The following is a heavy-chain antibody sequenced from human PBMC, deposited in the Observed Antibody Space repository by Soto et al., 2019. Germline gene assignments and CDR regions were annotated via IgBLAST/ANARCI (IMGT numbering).Heavy chain of an antibody. V-gene: IGHV1-69*02. CDR3: ARGSKTGAFDI. CDR1: GGTFSSYT. CDR2: IISFRGIA. J-gene: IGHJ3*02. Sequence: QVQLVQSGAEVKKPGSSVKVSCKASGGTFSSYTISWVRQAPGQGLEWMGRIISFRGIANYAQKFQGRVTITADKSTSAAYMELSSLRSEDTAVYYCARGSKTGAFDIWGQGTMVTVSS.